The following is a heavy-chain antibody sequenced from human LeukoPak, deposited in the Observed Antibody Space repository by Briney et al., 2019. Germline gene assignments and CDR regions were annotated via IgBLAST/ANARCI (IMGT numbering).Heavy chain of an antibody. J-gene: IGHJ4*02. Sequence: SQTLSLTCTVSGGSISSGDYYWSWIRQPPGKGLEWIGYIYYSGSTNYNPSLKSRVTISVDTSKNQFSLKLSSVTAADTAVYYCASSPGYSSGWYYFDYWGQGTLVTVSS. D-gene: IGHD6-19*01. CDR1: GGSISSGDYY. CDR2: IYYSGST. CDR3: ASSPGYSSGWYYFDY. V-gene: IGHV4-30-4*01.